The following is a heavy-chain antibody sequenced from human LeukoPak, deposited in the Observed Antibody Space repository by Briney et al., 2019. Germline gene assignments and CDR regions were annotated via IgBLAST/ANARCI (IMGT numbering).Heavy chain of an antibody. CDR2: ISGSGGST. CDR1: GFTFSSYA. Sequence: GGSLRLSCAASGFTFSSYAMSWVRQAPGKGLEWVSAISGSGGSTYFADSVKGRFAISRDNSKNTLYLQMSSLRAEDTAVYYCAKDYGGNPFDYWGQGTLVTVSS. V-gene: IGHV3-23*01. CDR3: AKDYGGNPFDY. D-gene: IGHD4-23*01. J-gene: IGHJ4*02.